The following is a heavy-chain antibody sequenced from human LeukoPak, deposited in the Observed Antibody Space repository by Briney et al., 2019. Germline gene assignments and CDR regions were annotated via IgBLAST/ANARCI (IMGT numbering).Heavy chain of an antibody. CDR2: ISGSGGST. J-gene: IGHJ4*02. CDR1: GFTFSSYA. Sequence: GGSLRLSCAASGFTFSSYAMSWVRQAPGKGLEWVSAISGSGGSTYYADSVKGRFTISRDNCKNTLYLQMNSLRAEDTAVYYCAKDLRYYSSGYYPFDYWGQGTLVTVSS. D-gene: IGHD3-22*01. CDR3: AKDLRYYSSGYYPFDY. V-gene: IGHV3-23*01.